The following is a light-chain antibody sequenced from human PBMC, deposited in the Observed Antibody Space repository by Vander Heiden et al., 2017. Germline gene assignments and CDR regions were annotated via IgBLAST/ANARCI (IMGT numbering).Light chain of an antibody. CDR2: GAS. J-gene: IGKJ3*01. CDR1: QSIRSY. V-gene: IGKV1-39*01. CDR3: QQSYSTPHT. Sequence: IPISRSPSSLSASLGDRVTITCRASQSIRSYLNWYQQKPGKAPKLLIYGASSLHSGVPSRFSGSGSGTDFTLTISSLQPEDFATYYCQQSYSTPHTFGPGTKVDI.